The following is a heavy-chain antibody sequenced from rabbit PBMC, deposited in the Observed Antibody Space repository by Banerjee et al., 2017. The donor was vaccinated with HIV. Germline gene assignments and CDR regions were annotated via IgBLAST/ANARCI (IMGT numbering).Heavy chain of an antibody. J-gene: IGHJ4*01. Sequence: QEQLVESGGGLVQPGGSLTLSCKASGFDFSSYYMSWVRQAPGKGLEWIGIIYTGDGSTYYASWVNGRFTISSDNAQNTVFLQMTSLTAADTATYFCARHETGTSGWNFALWGPGTLVTVS. CDR2: IYTGDGST. V-gene: IGHV1S47*01. CDR1: GFDFSSYY. CDR3: ARHETGTSGWNFAL. D-gene: IGHD1-1*01.